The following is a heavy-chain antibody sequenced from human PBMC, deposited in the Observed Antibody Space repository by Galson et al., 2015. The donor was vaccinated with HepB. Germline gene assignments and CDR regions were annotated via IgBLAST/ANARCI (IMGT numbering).Heavy chain of an antibody. CDR2: ISSSSSYI. V-gene: IGHV3-21*01. J-gene: IGHJ5*02. CDR3: ARCPPRGPSSA. CDR1: GFTLSSYS. Sequence: SLRLSCAASGFTLSSYSMNWVRQAPGKGLEWVSSISSSSSYIYYADSVKGRFTISRDNAKNSLYLQMNSLRAEDTAVYYCARCPPRGPSSAWGQGTLVTVSS. D-gene: IGHD2/OR15-2a*01.